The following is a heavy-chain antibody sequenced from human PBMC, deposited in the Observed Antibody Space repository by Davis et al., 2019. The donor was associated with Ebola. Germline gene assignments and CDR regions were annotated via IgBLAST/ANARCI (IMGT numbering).Heavy chain of an antibody. Sequence: AASVTVSCKAFGFTFTTSAMQWVRQARGQRLEWMGSIVVGSVTTNYAQKFQGRVTITRDMSTSTSYLDLSNLRSEDTAMYYCAASAGTVGKFDYWGRGTLVTVSS. V-gene: IGHV1-58*02. CDR3: AASAGTVGKFDY. D-gene: IGHD1-14*01. J-gene: IGHJ4*01. CDR1: GFTFTTSA. CDR2: IVVGSVTT.